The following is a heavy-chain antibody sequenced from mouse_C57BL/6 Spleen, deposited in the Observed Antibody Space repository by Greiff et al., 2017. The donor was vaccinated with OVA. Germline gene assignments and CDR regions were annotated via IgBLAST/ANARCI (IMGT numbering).Heavy chain of an antibody. Sequence: EVQLQQSGPELVKPGASVKISCKASGYSFTDYNMNWVKQSNGQSLEWIGVINPNYGTTSYNQKFKGKATLTVDPSSSTAYMQLNRLTSDDSAVYYGAALGGCSYGYFDFWGTGTTLTVSS. CDR2: INPNYGTT. V-gene: IGHV1-39*01. CDR1: GYSFTDYN. CDR3: AALGGCSYGYFDF. J-gene: IGHJ1*03. D-gene: IGHD3-1*01.